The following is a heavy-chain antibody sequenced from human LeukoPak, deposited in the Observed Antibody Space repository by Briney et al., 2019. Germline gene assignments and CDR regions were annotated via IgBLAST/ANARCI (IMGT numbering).Heavy chain of an antibody. Sequence: SETLSLTCTVSGGSISSYYWSWIRQPPGKGLEWIGYIYYSGSTNYNPSLKSRVTISADTSKNQFSLKLSSVTAADTAVYYCARDWGKVGAARPDGWFDPWGQGTLVTVSS. CDR2: IYYSGST. J-gene: IGHJ5*02. V-gene: IGHV4-59*01. CDR3: ARDWGKVGAARPDGWFDP. CDR1: GGSISSYY. D-gene: IGHD6-6*01.